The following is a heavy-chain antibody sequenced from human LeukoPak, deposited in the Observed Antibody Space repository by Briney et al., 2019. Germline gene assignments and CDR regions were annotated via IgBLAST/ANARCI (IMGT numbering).Heavy chain of an antibody. J-gene: IGHJ4*02. D-gene: IGHD3-3*01. CDR1: GGSFSGYY. CDR2: INHSGST. CDR3: ARGWLLYEYDY. Sequence: PSETLSLTCAVYGGSFSGYYWSWIRQPPGKGLEWIGEINHSGSTNYNPSLKSRVTISVDTSKNQFSLKLSSVTAADTAVYYCARGWLLYEYDYWGQGTLVTVSS. V-gene: IGHV4-34*01.